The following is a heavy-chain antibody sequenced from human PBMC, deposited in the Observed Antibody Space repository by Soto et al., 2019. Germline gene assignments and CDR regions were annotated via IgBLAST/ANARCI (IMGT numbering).Heavy chain of an antibody. V-gene: IGHV4-61*01. CDR1: GGSVSRGIYY. CDR3: ARGDSTVTTLLWDD. D-gene: IGHD4-17*01. J-gene: IGHJ4*02. Sequence: PSETRSLTWTVSGGSVSRGIYYWSWLRQPPGKGLEWIGYIYYSGSTNYNPSLKSRVTISVDTSKNQFSLKLSSVTAADTAVYYCARGDSTVTTLLWDDWGQGTLVTVSS. CDR2: IYYSGST.